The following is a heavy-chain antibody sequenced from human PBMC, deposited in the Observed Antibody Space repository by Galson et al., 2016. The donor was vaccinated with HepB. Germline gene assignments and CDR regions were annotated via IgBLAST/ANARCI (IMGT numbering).Heavy chain of an antibody. CDR3: AKGGPGIAVPADL. J-gene: IGHJ6*02. CDR2: TSHDGSNE. Sequence: SLRLSCAASGLIFSNHAMHWVRQAPGQGLEWVAVTSHDGSNEYYAGSVKGRFAISRDNPKNALYLQMNSLTAGDTAVYYCAKGGPGIAVPADLWGQGTTVTVSS. V-gene: IGHV3-30*18. D-gene: IGHD6-19*01. CDR1: GLIFSNHA.